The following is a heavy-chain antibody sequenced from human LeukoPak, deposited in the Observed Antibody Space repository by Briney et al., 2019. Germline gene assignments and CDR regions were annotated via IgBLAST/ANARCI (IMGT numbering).Heavy chain of an antibody. CDR1: GGSISSRSYY. CDR2: ISDSGNT. V-gene: IGHV4-39*01. J-gene: IGHJ4*02. CDR3: ARIDTVVLPSTMFDY. Sequence: SETLSLTCTVSGGSISSRSYYWGWIRQPPGKGLKWIGKISDSGNTYYSPSLRSRVTISIDMSKNQFSLKLSSVTAADTALYYCARIDTVVLPSTMFDYWGQGTLVTVSS. D-gene: IGHD2-2*01.